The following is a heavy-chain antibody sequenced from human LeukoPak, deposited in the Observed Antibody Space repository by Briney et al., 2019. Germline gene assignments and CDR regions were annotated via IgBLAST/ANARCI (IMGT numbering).Heavy chain of an antibody. CDR1: GGTFSSYA. Sequence: ASVKVSCKASGGTFSSYAISWVRQAPGQGLEWMGRIIPIFGTANYAQKFQGGVTITTDESTSTAYMELSSLRSEDTAVYYCANHITGTTSWFDPWGQGTLVTVSS. V-gene: IGHV1-69*05. CDR3: ANHITGTTSWFDP. J-gene: IGHJ5*02. D-gene: IGHD1-7*01. CDR2: IIPIFGTA.